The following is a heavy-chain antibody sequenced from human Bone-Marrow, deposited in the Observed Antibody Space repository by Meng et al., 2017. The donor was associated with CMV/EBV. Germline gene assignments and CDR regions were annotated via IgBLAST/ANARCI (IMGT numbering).Heavy chain of an antibody. J-gene: IGHJ4*02. Sequence: SETLSLTCVVYGGSFSGYYWSWIRQPPGKGLEWIGEINHRGGTNYNSSLKSRGIISVDTSKNQFSLKLSSVTAADTATYYCARTGSRYYDFWSGYSHFDYWGQGTLVTVSS. CDR3: ARTGSRYYDFWSGYSHFDY. CDR2: INHRGGT. V-gene: IGHV4-34*01. CDR1: GGSFSGYY. D-gene: IGHD3-3*01.